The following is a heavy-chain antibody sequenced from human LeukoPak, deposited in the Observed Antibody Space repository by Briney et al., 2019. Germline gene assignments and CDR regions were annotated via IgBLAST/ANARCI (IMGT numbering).Heavy chain of an antibody. Sequence: GGSLRLSCAASGFTVITNDMTWVRQAPGKGLEWVSVLYSDGNTKYADSVQGRFTISRDNSKNTLYLEMNSPSPDDTAVYYCARGVEPLAANTLAYWGQGTLVTVSS. V-gene: IGHV3-53*01. J-gene: IGHJ4*02. CDR2: LYSDGNT. CDR3: ARGVEPLAANTLAY. CDR1: GFTVITND. D-gene: IGHD1-14*01.